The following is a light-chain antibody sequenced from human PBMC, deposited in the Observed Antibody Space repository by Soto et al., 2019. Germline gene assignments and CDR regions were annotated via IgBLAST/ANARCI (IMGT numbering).Light chain of an antibody. CDR3: QQYNSYWT. CDR1: QSISSW. V-gene: IGKV1-5*01. CDR2: DAS. Sequence: DIQMTQSPSTLSASVGDRVTITCRASQSISSWLAWYQQKPGKAPRLLIYDASSLESGVPPRFSGSGSGTEFTLTISSLQPDDFATYSCQQYNSYWTFXQGTKVDIK. J-gene: IGKJ1*01.